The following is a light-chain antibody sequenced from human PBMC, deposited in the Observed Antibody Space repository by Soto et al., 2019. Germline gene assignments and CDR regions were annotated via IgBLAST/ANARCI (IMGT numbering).Light chain of an antibody. Sequence: EIVMTQSPATLSVSPGERATLSCRASQSVSNSLDWHQQKPGQGPRLLIYGASTRATGIPARFSGSGSGTDFTLTISSLQSEDFAVYYCQQYSKWPWTFGQGTKVEI. CDR2: GAS. CDR3: QQYSKWPWT. J-gene: IGKJ1*01. V-gene: IGKV3-15*01. CDR1: QSVSNS.